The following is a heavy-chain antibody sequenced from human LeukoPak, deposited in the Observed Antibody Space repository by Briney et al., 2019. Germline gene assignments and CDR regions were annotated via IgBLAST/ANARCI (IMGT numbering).Heavy chain of an antibody. CDR3: ARTTEAHSWRTRYYDYYMDV. Sequence: SETLYLTCTVSGGSISSSPYYWGWIRQPPGKGLEWIGSIYYSGTTHYNPSLESRVTISVDTSKNQFSLKLASVTAADTAVYYCARTTEAHSWRTRYYDYYMDVWGKGTTVTISS. J-gene: IGHJ6*03. CDR1: GGSISSSPYY. V-gene: IGHV4-39*07. CDR2: IYYSGTT. D-gene: IGHD6-13*01.